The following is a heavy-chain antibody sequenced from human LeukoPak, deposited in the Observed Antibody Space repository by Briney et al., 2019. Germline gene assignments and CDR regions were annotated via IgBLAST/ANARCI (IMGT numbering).Heavy chain of an antibody. D-gene: IGHD6-13*01. CDR2: IYYSGST. CDR3: ARRRKAAAGSYGMDV. V-gene: IGHV4-59*08. J-gene: IGHJ6*02. Sequence: SETLSLTCTVSGGSISSYYWSWIRQPPGKGLEWIGYIYYSGSTNYNPSLKSRVTISVDTSKNQFSLKLSSVTAADTAVYYCARRRKAAAGSYGMDVWGQGTTVTVSS. CDR1: GGSISSYY.